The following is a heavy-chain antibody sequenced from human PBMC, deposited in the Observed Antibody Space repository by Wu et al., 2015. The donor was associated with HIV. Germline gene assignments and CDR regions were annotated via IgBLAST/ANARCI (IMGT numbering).Heavy chain of an antibody. CDR2: ITPYNGNI. D-gene: IGHD3-9*01. Sequence: QVQLVQSGAEVKKPGASVKVSCKASGYTFNSYGISWVRQAPGQGLEWMGWITPYNGNINYAQKLQGRVTMTTDTSTSTAYMELRSLRSDDTAVYYCARGNYDILTVISTYYYYYNVRLGERTTSPSPQ. CDR1: GYTFNSYG. CDR3: ARGNYDILTVISTYYYYYNVR. V-gene: IGHV1-18*01. J-gene: IGHJ6*01.